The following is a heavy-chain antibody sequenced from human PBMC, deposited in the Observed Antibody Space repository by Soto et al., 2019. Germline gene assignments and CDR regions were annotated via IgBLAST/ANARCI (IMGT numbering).Heavy chain of an antibody. D-gene: IGHD3-9*01. J-gene: IGHJ6*02. V-gene: IGHV3-23*01. CDR1: GFTFSSYA. CDR2: ISGSGGST. CDR3: AKVTSPSSPYYDILTGLSASYYYYYGMDV. Sequence: GGPLRLSCAASGFTFSSYAMSWVRQAPGKGLEWVSAISGSGGSTYYADSVKGRFTISRDNSKNTLYLQMNSLRAEDTAVYYCAKVTSPSSPYYDILTGLSASYYYYYGMDVWGQGTTVTVSS.